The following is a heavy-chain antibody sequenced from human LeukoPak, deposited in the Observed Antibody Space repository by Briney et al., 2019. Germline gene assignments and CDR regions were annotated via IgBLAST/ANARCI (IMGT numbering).Heavy chain of an antibody. CDR1: GFTFSSYS. J-gene: IGHJ4*02. D-gene: IGHD4-17*01. Sequence: PGGSLRLSCAASGFTFSSYSMNWVRQAPGKGLEWVSSISSSSSYIYYADSVQGRFTISRDNTKNSLCLQMNSLRAEDTAVYYCARDLSGYGGPTPLDYWGQGTLVTVSS. CDR2: ISSSSSYI. V-gene: IGHV3-21*01. CDR3: ARDLSGYGGPTPLDY.